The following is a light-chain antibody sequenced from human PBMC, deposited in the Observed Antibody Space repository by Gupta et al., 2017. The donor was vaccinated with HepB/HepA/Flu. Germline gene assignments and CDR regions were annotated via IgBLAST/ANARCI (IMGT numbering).Light chain of an antibody. Sequence: SYALTQLPSVSVSPGQTARSTCSGDVLGEKYADWYQQKPGHAPELVLYEDSERYAGIPGRGAGSTSGNTTTVTISRAREEDEADDDYLSEDEDNPKVFGGGTKLTGL. J-gene: IGLJ2*01. V-gene: IGLV3-22*01. CDR3: LSEDEDNPKV. CDR2: EDS. CDR1: VLGEKY.